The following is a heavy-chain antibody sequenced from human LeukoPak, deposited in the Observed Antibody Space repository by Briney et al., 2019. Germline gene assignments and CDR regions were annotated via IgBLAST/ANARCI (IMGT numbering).Heavy chain of an antibody. D-gene: IGHD6-19*01. CDR1: GYSISSDYY. V-gene: IGHV4-38-2*02. CDR2: IYHSGST. Sequence: KSSETLSLTCTVSGYSISSDYYWGWIRQPPGKGLEWIGSIYHSGSTYYNPSLKSRVTISVDTSKNQFSLKLSSVTAADTAVYYCARVGPSQWLVSIDAFDIWGQGTMVTVSS. CDR3: ARVGPSQWLVSIDAFDI. J-gene: IGHJ3*02.